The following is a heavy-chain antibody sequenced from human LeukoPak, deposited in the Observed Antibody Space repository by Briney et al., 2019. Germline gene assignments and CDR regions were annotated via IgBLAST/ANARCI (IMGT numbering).Heavy chain of an antibody. Sequence: SETLSLTCAVSGGSISSSNWWSWVRQPPGKGLEWIGEIYHSGSTNYNPSLKSRVTISVDKSKNQFSLKLSSVTAADTAVYYCAREGWFGEPPSHWFDPWGQGILVTVSS. CDR3: AREGWFGEPPSHWFDP. V-gene: IGHV4-4*02. CDR1: GGSISSSNW. D-gene: IGHD3-10*01. J-gene: IGHJ5*02. CDR2: IYHSGST.